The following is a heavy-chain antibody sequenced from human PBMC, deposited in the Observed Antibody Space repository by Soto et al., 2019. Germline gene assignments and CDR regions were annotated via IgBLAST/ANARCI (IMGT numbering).Heavy chain of an antibody. J-gene: IGHJ6*02. CDR1: GYSLTSYW. D-gene: IGHD3-3*01. V-gene: IGHV5-10-1*01. CDR3: ARRLRFLEWLSNGYYGMDV. CDR2: IDPSDSYT. Sequence: GESLKISCKGSGYSLTSYWISWVRQMPGKGLEWMGRIDPSDSYTNYSPSFQGHVTISADKSISTAYLQWSSLKASDTAMYYCARRLRFLEWLSNGYYGMDVWGQGTTVTVSS.